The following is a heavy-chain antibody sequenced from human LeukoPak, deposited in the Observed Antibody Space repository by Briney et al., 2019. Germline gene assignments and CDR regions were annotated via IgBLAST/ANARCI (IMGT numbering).Heavy chain of an antibody. CDR2: INSDGSRT. J-gene: IGHJ4*02. D-gene: IGHD2/OR15-2a*01. V-gene: IGHV3-74*01. Sequence: GGSLRLSCAASGFTFSRYWMHWVRQAPGKGLVWVSRINSDGSRTNYADSVKGRFTISRDNAKNTLYLQMSSLRAEDTAVYYCSSQVIAGAGGSDYWGQGTLVTVSS. CDR1: GFTFSRYW. CDR3: SSQVIAGAGGSDY.